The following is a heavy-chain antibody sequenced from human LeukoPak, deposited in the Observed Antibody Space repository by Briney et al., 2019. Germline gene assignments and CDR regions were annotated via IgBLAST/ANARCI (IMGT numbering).Heavy chain of an antibody. D-gene: IGHD3-22*01. Sequence: SETLSLTCTVSGGSVTYTNYYWGWIRQPPGKGLQWIGVIYYNGKTYYNPSLKSRVTVAVDTSKNQFSLKLSSVTAADTAVYYCARTYYDSSGYFLHDAFDIWGQGTMVTVSS. V-gene: IGHV4-39*01. CDR1: GGSVTYTNYY. J-gene: IGHJ3*02. CDR3: ARTYYDSSGYFLHDAFDI. CDR2: IYYNGKT.